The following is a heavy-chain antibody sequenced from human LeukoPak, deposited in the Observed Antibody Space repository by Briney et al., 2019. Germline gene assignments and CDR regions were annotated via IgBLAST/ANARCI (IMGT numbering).Heavy chain of an antibody. V-gene: IGHV3-30*14. CDR3: AVGLESGYYYDY. Sequence: GGSLRLSCAASGFTFNTYAMHWVRQAPGKGLDWVAVMSFDGSSKYYVDSVKGRFTISRHNSKNTLYLQMNSLSAEDTAVYYCAVGLESGYYYDYWGQGTLVTVSS. D-gene: IGHD3-22*01. CDR2: MSFDGSSK. J-gene: IGHJ4*02. CDR1: GFTFNTYA.